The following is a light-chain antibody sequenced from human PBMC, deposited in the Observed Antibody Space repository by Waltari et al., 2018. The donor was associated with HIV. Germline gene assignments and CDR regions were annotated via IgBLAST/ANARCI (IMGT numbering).Light chain of an antibody. V-gene: IGLV1-44*01. CDR3: AAWDDSLFYG. CDR2: NKN. CDR1: SSNIGSHT. Sequence: YVPTQQHPASGTPGQSVTTSYSGSSSNIGSHTVNWYQPLPGTAPKLLIYNKNLRPSRVSDRFSGSRSGTSASLGISGLQSEDEADYYCAAWDDSLFYGLGTGTKVTVL. J-gene: IGLJ1*01.